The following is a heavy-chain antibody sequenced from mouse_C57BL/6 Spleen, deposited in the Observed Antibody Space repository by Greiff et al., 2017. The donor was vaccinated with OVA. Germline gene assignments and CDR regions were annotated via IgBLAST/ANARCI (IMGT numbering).Heavy chain of an antibody. V-gene: IGHV1-53*01. Sequence: VQLQQSGTELVKPGASVKLSCKASGYTFTSYWMHWVKQRPGQGLEWIGNINPSNGGTNYNEKFKSKATLTVDKSSSTAYMQLSSLTSEDSAVYYCARSRSNWDDFADWGQGTLVTVSA. CDR3: ARSRSNWDDFAD. D-gene: IGHD4-1*02. J-gene: IGHJ3*01. CDR1: GYTFTSYW. CDR2: INPSNGGT.